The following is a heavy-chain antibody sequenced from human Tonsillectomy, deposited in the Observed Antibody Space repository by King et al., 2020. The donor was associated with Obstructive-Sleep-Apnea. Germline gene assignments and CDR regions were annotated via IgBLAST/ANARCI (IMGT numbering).Heavy chain of an antibody. Sequence: VQLVESGSEWKKPGASVKVSCKASGYNFITHAMNWVRQAPGQGLEWMGSINTNTGNPTYAQGFTGRFVFSLDSSVSTAYLQITNLKPEDTAVYYCARLSVSAAGISWFDPWGQGTLVTVSS. J-gene: IGHJ5*02. D-gene: IGHD6-13*01. CDR1: GYNFITHA. V-gene: IGHV7-4-1*02. CDR2: INTNTGNP. CDR3: ARLSVSAAGISWFDP.